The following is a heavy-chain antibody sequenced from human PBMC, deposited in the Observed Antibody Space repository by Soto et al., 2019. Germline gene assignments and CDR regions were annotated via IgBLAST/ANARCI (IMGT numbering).Heavy chain of an antibody. V-gene: IGHV4-30-4*01. D-gene: IGHD6-13*01. Sequence: KPSETLSLTCTVSGGSISSGDYYWSWIRQPPGKGLEWIGYIYYSGSTYYNPYLKSRVTISVDTSKNQFSLKLSSVTAAATAVYYCARDDPGYSKINNGMDVWGQGTTVTVSS. J-gene: IGHJ6*02. CDR1: GGSISSGDYY. CDR2: IYYSGST. CDR3: ARDDPGYSKINNGMDV.